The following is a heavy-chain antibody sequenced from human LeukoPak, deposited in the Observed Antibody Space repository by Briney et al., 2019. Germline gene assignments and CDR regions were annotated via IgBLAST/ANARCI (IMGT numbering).Heavy chain of an antibody. D-gene: IGHD3-22*01. V-gene: IGHV3-11*01. J-gene: IGHJ4*02. CDR3: ARAPGDSSGYQ. CDR2: ISSRGSTI. Sequence: GGSLRLSCAASGFTLSDYYMSWVRQAPGKGLEWVSYISSRGSTIYYSDSVKGRFTISRDNAKNSVYLQMNSLRAEDTAVYYCARAPGDSSGYQWGQGTLVTVAS. CDR1: GFTLSDYY.